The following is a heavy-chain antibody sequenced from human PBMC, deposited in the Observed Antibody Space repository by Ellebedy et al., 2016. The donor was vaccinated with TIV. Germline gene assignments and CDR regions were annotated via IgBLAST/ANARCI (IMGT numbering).Heavy chain of an antibody. J-gene: IGHJ4*02. CDR3: ARLAIAATHPLGDY. CDR2: IYYSGST. CDR1: GGSISSSSYY. Sequence: GSLRLXCTVSGGSISSSSYYWGWIRQPPGKGLEWIGSIYYSGSTYYNPSLKSRVTISVDTSKNQFSLKLSSVTAADTAVYYCARLAIAATHPLGDYWGQGTLVTISS. V-gene: IGHV4-39*01. D-gene: IGHD6-13*01.